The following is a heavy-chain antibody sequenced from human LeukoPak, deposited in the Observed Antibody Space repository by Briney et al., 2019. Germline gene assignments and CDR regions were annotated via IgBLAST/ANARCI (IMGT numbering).Heavy chain of an antibody. CDR1: GVSFSTYY. J-gene: IGHJ5*02. D-gene: IGHD2-15*01. CDR3: ARGGVGHCSGVNCYAGRRDPFDP. V-gene: IGHV4-34*01. Sequence: SETLSLTCAVYGVSFSTYYWSWIRQLPGKGLEWIGEINHSGSTFYNSSLKSRVTISVDTSRDQFSLQLNSVTAADTAVYYCARGGVGHCSGVNCYAGRRDPFDPWGQGTLVTVSS. CDR2: INHSGST.